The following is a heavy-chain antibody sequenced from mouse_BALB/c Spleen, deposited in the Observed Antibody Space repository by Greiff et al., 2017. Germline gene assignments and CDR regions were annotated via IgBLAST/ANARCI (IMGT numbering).Heavy chain of an antibody. CDR3: TRSPSYGHWYFDV. Sequence: EVMLVESGGGLVKPGGSLKLSCAASGFTFSSYTMSWVRQTPEKRLEWVATISSGGSYTYYPDSVKGRFTISRDNAKNTLYLQMSSLKSEDTAMYYCTRSPSYGHWYFDVWGAGTTVTVSS. D-gene: IGHD1-2*01. V-gene: IGHV5-6-4*01. J-gene: IGHJ1*01. CDR1: GFTFSSYT. CDR2: ISSGGSYT.